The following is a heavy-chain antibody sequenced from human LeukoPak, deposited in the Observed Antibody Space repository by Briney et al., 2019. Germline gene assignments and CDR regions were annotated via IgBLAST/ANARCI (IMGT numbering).Heavy chain of an antibody. CDR2: INPNSGGT. CDR1: GYTFTDYY. D-gene: IGHD5-18*01. Sequence: ASAKVSCKASGYTFTDYYMHWVRQAPGQGLEWMGWINPNSGGTNYAQKFQGRVTTTRDTSISTAYMELSRLRSDDTAVYYCARGHTAMPVSFDYWGRGTLVTVSS. CDR3: ARGHTAMPVSFDY. J-gene: IGHJ4*02. V-gene: IGHV1-2*02.